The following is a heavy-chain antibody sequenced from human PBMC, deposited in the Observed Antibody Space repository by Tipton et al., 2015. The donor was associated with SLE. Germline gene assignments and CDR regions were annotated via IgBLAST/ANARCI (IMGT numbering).Heavy chain of an antibody. V-gene: IGHV4-38-2*01. CDR1: DFSISSDFY. CDR3: ARLVGGWHYFDY. D-gene: IGHD6-19*01. J-gene: IGHJ4*02. Sequence: TLSLTCAVSDFSISSDFYWGWIRQPPGKGLEWIGSVYHNGITDYNPPLRSRVTTSVDTSKNHFSLKVRSVTAADTAVYYCARLVGGWHYFDYWGQGMLVSVSS. CDR2: VYHNGIT.